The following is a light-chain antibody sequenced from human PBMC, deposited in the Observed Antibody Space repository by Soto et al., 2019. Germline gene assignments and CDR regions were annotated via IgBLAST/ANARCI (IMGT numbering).Light chain of an antibody. Sequence: QSALTQPASVSGSPGQSITISCTGTSSDVGSYNLVSWYQQHPGKAPKLMIYEGSKRPSGVSNRFSGSKSGNTASLTISGLQAGAEADYSCCSFAGSSTFVVFGGGTKLTVL. J-gene: IGLJ2*01. CDR1: SSDVGSYNL. CDR3: CSFAGSSTFVV. CDR2: EGS. V-gene: IGLV2-23*03.